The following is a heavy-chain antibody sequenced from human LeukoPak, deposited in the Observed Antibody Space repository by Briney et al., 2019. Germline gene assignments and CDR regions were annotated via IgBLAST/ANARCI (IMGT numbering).Heavy chain of an antibody. CDR2: ISYDGSNK. J-gene: IGHJ4*02. CDR3: ARGPVPDIWTSYYFDY. CDR1: GFTFSSYA. D-gene: IGHD2-2*01. V-gene: IGHV3-30-3*01. Sequence: GSLRLSCAASGFTFSSYAMHWVRQAPGKGLEWVAVISYDGSNKYYADSVKGRFTISRDNSKNTLYLQMNSLRAEDTAVYYCARGPVPDIWTSYYFDYWGQGTLVTVSS.